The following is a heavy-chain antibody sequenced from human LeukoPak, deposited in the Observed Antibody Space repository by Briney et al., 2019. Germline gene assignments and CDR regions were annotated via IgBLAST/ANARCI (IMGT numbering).Heavy chain of an antibody. CDR3: ARDTRDAFDI. J-gene: IGHJ3*02. Sequence: SETLSLTCTVSGGSISSYYWSWIRQPPGKGLEWIGYIYYSGSTNYNPSLKSRVTISVDTSKNQFSLKLSSVTAADTAVYYCARDTRDAFDIWGQGTMVTVSS. V-gene: IGHV4-59*01. D-gene: IGHD2-15*01. CDR2: IYYSGST. CDR1: GGSISSYY.